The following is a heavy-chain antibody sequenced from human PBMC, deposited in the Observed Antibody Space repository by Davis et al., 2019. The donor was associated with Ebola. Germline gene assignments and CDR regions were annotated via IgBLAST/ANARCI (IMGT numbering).Heavy chain of an antibody. CDR2: IKQDGSEK. V-gene: IGHV3-7*01. CDR3: ARELTVTTYYYYGMDV. Sequence: GESLKISCTASGFTFSSYWMSWVRQAPGKGLEWVANIKQDGSEKYYVDSVKGRFTISRDNAKNSLYLQMNSLRGEDTAVYYCARELTVTTYYYYGMDVWGQGTTVTVSS. J-gene: IGHJ6*02. CDR1: GFTFSSYW. D-gene: IGHD4-17*01.